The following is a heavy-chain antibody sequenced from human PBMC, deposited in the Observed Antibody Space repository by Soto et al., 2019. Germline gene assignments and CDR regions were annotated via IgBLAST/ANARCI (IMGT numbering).Heavy chain of an antibody. V-gene: IGHV3-53*01. CDR2: LYNSETT. CDR1: GLEVSYNY. J-gene: IGHJ5*02. Sequence: GGSLRLSCAASGLEVSYNYMNWVRQAPGKGLEWVSVLYNSETTYYAESVKGRFTISRDTVKNTVYLEMNNLRVDDTAVYYCARDKTQGAGWFDPWGRETLVTVSS. CDR3: ARDKTQGAGWFDP.